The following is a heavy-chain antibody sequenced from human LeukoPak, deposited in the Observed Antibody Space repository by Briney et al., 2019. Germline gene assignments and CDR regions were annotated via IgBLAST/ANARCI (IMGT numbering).Heavy chain of an antibody. CDR3: ATSPIFSND. V-gene: IGHV3-74*01. Sequence: GGSLRLSCAASGFTFSDYWMPWVRQAPGKGLVWVSHISTDGSSTTYADSVRGRFIISRDNTRNTLDLPMNTLRVEDTAVYYGATSPIFSNDWGQGTLVTVSS. CDR1: GFTFSDYW. CDR2: ISTDGSST. D-gene: IGHD3-3*01. J-gene: IGHJ4*02.